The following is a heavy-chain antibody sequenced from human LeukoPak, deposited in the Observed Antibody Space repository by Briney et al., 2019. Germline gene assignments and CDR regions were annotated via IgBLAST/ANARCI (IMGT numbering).Heavy chain of an antibody. CDR1: GGSISSYY. CDR2: IYYSGST. D-gene: IGHD7-27*01. Sequence: SETLSLTCTVSGGSISSYYWSWIRQPPGKGLEWIGYIYYSGSTNYNPSLKSRVTISVDTSKNQFSLKLSSVTAADTAVYYCARPSRTGDPYYFDYWGQGTLVTVSS. CDR3: ARPSRTGDPYYFDY. V-gene: IGHV4-59*08. J-gene: IGHJ4*02.